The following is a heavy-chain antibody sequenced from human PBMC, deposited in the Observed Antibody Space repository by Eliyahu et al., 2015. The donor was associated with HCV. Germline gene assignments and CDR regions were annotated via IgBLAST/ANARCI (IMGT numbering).Heavy chain of an antibody. CDR3: AKGVDSSGYHLQRAAFNS. CDR2: ISAGDTAT. J-gene: IGHJ4*02. CDR1: GFPFSSFP. V-gene: IGHV3-23*01. D-gene: IGHD3-22*01. Sequence: EVQLLESGGGLVQPGGSLRLSCAASGFPFSSFPMXWVRPGPGEGVEWVSSISAGDTATWYAASVTGRFIVSRDSSKDTLYLQMNSLRAEDSALYYCAKGVDSSGYHLQRAAFNSWGPGVLVTVSS.